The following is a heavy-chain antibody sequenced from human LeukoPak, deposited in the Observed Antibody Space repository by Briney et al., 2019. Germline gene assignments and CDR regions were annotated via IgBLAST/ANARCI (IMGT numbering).Heavy chain of an antibody. Sequence: PGGSLRLSCAASGFTFSSYAMSWVRQAPGKGLEWVSAISGSGGSTYYADSVKGRFTISRDNAKNSLYLQMNSLRAEDTAVYYCARGGTVADPSRLWGQGTLVTVSS. D-gene: IGHD6-19*01. CDR1: GFTFSSYA. CDR2: ISGSGGST. V-gene: IGHV3-23*01. J-gene: IGHJ4*02. CDR3: ARGGTVADPSRL.